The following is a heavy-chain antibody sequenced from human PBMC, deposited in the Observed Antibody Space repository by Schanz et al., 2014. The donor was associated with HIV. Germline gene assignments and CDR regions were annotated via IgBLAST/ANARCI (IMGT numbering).Heavy chain of an antibody. CDR3: ARSSSGSGTWPPRY. J-gene: IGHJ4*02. V-gene: IGHV3-9*01. Sequence: DVQLVETGGGLIQPGGSLSLSCAASGFTFHDYAMHLLRQAPGQGLEWVSGINWNRGNIGYADSVKGRFTISRDNAKNSLYLQMNSLRAEDTALYHCARSSSGSGTWPPRYWGQGTLVIVSS. CDR1: GFTFHDYA. CDR2: INWNRGNI. D-gene: IGHD6-6*01.